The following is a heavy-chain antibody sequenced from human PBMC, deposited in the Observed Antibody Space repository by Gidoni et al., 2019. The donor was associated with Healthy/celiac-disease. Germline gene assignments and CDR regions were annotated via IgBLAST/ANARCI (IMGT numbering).Heavy chain of an antibody. CDR2: INHSGST. CDR1: GGSFSGYY. CDR3: ARTAGDYPYYFDY. Sequence: QVQLQQWGAGLLKPWETLSPTCAVYGGSFSGYYWSWIRQPPGKGLEWIGEINHSGSTNYNPSLKSRVTISVDTSKTQFSLKLSSVTAADTAVYYCARTAGDYPYYFDYWGQGTLVTVSS. V-gene: IGHV4-34*01. J-gene: IGHJ4*02. D-gene: IGHD4-17*01.